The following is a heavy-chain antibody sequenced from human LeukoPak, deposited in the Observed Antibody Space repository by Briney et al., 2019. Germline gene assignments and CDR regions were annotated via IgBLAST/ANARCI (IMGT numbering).Heavy chain of an antibody. CDR3: ARELSVVVPAAMGRRYYYYYMDV. CDR1: GGSISSYY. V-gene: IGHV4-4*07. J-gene: IGHJ6*03. Sequence: SETLSLTCTVSGGSISSYYWSWIRQPAGKGLEWIGRIYTSGSTNYNPSLKSRVTMSVDTSKNQFSLKLSSVTAADTAVYYCARELSVVVPAAMGRRYYYYYMDVWGKGTTVTVSS. D-gene: IGHD2-2*01. CDR2: IYTSGST.